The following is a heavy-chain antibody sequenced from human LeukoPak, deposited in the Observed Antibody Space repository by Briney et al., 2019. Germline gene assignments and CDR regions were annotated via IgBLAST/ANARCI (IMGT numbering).Heavy chain of an antibody. CDR2: INTGNGNT. Sequence: ASVKVSCKASGYPFTSYAMHWVRQAPGQGLEWMGWINTGNGNTKYSQKFQGRVTITADESTSTAYMELSSLRSEDTAVYYCARGSFWSGYYFDYWGQGTLVTVSS. V-gene: IGHV1-3*04. CDR3: ARGSFWSGYYFDY. CDR1: GYPFTSYA. D-gene: IGHD3-3*01. J-gene: IGHJ4*02.